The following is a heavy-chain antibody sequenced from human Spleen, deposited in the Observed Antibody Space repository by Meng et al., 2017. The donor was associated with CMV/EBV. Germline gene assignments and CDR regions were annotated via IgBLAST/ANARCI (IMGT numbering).Heavy chain of an antibody. Sequence: SETLSLTCAVYGGSFSGYYWSWIRQPPGKGLEWIGEINHSGSTNSIPSLKSRVTMSIDTSKNQLSLKLTSVTAADTAVYFCVAYLVGIGGRGYWGQGTVVTVSS. V-gene: IGHV4-34*01. CDR2: INHSGST. CDR3: VAYLVGIGGRGY. D-gene: IGHD1-26*01. CDR1: GGSFSGYY. J-gene: IGHJ4*02.